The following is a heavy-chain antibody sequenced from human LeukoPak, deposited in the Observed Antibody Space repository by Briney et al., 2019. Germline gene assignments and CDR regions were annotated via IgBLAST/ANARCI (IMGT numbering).Heavy chain of an antibody. Sequence: GASVKVSCKASGYTFTSYGISWVRQAPGQGLEWMGWISAYNGNTNYAQKLQGRVTMTTDASTSTAYMELRSLRSDDTAVYYCARVMGDYEIYYFDYWGQGTLVTVSS. V-gene: IGHV1-18*01. CDR3: ARVMGDYEIYYFDY. D-gene: IGHD4-17*01. J-gene: IGHJ4*02. CDR1: GYTFTSYG. CDR2: ISAYNGNT.